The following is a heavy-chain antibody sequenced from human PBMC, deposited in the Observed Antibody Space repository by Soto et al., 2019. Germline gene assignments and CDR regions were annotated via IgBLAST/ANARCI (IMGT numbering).Heavy chain of an antibody. CDR3: ATGDDKAAARYDYGLDV. D-gene: IGHD2-2*01. V-gene: IGHV3-23*01. CDR1: GSTFSSYA. CDR2: ISGSGHST. Sequence: EVQLLESGGGLVQPGGSLRLSCAASGSTFSSYAMSWVRQAPGKGLEWVSAISGSGHSTYYAESVKGRFTISRDNPKNTLYLQMNRLRAEVTAVYDCATGDDKAAARYDYGLDVWGQWTTFTVSS. J-gene: IGHJ6*02.